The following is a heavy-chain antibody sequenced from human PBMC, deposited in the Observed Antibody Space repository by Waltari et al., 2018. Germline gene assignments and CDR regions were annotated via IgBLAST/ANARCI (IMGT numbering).Heavy chain of an antibody. V-gene: IGHV1-46*01. J-gene: IGHJ5*02. CDR1: GYTFTSYY. CDR3: ARDPVATLGGWFDP. CDR2: ITPSGGSR. Sequence: QVQLVQSGAEVKKPGASVKVSCKASGYTFTSYYMHWVRPAPGQGLEWMGIITPSGGSRSYAQKFQGRVTMTRDTSTSTVYMELSSLRSEDTAVYYCARDPVATLGGWFDPWGQGTLVTVSS. D-gene: IGHD5-12*01.